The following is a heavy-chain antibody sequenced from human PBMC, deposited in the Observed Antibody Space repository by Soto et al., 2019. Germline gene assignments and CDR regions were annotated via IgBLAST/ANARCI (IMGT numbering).Heavy chain of an antibody. V-gene: IGHV3-13*05. J-gene: IGHJ4*02. CDR2: IGTTGDP. CDR1: GFTFSNYD. Sequence: GGSLRLSCAASGFTFSNYDMHWVRHTTGKGLERVSAIGTTGDPYYPGSVKGRFTISRDNAKNSLYLQMNSLTVEDTGVYFCGRGSSGWYSEVDFWGQGTLVTVSS. D-gene: IGHD6-19*01. CDR3: GRGSSGWYSEVDF.